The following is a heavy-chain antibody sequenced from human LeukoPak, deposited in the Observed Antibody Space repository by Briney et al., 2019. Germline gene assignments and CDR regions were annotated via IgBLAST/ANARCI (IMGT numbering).Heavy chain of an antibody. CDR3: ARDPGTNSHDWYFDL. Sequence: GGSLRLSCAASGFTFSSNWMHLVRQVPGKGLVWASRINSAGTGANYADSVRGRFTISRDNAKNTLYLQMNSLRADDTAVYYCARDPGTNSHDWYFDLWGRGTLVTVSS. CDR1: GFTFSSNW. D-gene: IGHD1-1*01. V-gene: IGHV3-74*01. CDR2: INSAGTGA. J-gene: IGHJ2*01.